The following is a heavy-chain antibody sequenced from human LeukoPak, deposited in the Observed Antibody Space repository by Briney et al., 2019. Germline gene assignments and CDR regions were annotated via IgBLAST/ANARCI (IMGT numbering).Heavy chain of an antibody. Sequence: SVKVSCKASGGNFNNLPISWVRQAPGQGLEWMGRIMPILDRTTYAQKFQGRVTITADKSTGTAYMEMNSLTSEDTAVYYCARRKLPLTGSTGYDWFDPWGQGTLVTVSS. CDR2: IMPILDRT. CDR3: ARRKLPLTGSTGYDWFDP. V-gene: IGHV1-69*02. J-gene: IGHJ5*02. D-gene: IGHD3-9*01. CDR1: GGNFNNLP.